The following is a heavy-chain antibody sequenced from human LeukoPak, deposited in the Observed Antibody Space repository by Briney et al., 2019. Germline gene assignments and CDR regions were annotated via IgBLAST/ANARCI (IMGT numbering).Heavy chain of an antibody. D-gene: IGHD3-9*01. Sequence: SETLSLTCTVSGGSVSSGSYYWNWIRQPPGKELEWIGYIYYSGSTNYNPSLKSRVTISVDTSKNQFSLKLSSVTAADTAVYYCARGNDVLTSWGQGTLVTVSS. CDR2: IYYSGST. CDR3: ARGNDVLTS. J-gene: IGHJ5*02. CDR1: GGSVSSGSYY. V-gene: IGHV4-61*01.